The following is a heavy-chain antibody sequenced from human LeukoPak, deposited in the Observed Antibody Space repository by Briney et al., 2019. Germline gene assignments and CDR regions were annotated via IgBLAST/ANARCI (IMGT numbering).Heavy chain of an antibody. CDR3: ARHKNRASWFDP. Sequence: TSETLSLTCTVSGGSISSYYWSWIRQPPGKGLEWIGYLYYSGSTNYNPSLKSRVTISVDTSKNQFSLKLSSVTAADTAVYYCARHKNRASWFDPWGQGTLVTVSS. V-gene: IGHV4-59*08. CDR2: LYYSGST. J-gene: IGHJ5*02. CDR1: GGSISSYY. D-gene: IGHD1-14*01.